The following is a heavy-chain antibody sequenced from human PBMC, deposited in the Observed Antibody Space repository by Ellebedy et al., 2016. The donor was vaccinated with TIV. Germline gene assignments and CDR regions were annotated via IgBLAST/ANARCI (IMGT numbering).Heavy chain of an antibody. CDR3: ARDWYYASGRQALDF. CDR1: GGSISPYY. V-gene: IGHV4-38-2*02. Sequence: SETLSLTXNVSGGSISPYYWSWIRQPPGRGLEWIGTVYHSGTTYYNASLKSRVTISLDTSRNRFSLTLSSVTATDTAVYYCARDWYYASGRQALDFWGQGTLVTVSS. J-gene: IGHJ4*02. D-gene: IGHD3-10*01. CDR2: VYHSGTT.